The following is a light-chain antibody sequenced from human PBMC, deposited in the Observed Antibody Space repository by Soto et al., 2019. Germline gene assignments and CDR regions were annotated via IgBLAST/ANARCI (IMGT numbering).Light chain of an antibody. J-gene: IGLJ1*01. CDR2: EVS. Sequence: SVMTQPASMAGTPGQSITIYNTGNSSDVGSYNLVSWYQQHPGKAPKLMIYEVSKRPSGVSNRFSGSKSGNTASLTISGLQAEDEADYYCCSYAGSRRNVFGTGTKGTVL. CDR1: SSDVGSYNL. CDR3: CSYAGSRRNV. V-gene: IGLV2-23*02.